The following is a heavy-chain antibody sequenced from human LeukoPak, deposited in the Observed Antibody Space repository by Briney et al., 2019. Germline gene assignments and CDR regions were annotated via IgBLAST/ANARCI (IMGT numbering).Heavy chain of an antibody. D-gene: IGHD2-8*02. CDR3: ARDLSREGYCTGGVCYTVFDY. CDR1: GYTFTSYG. CDR2: ISAYNGNT. V-gene: IGHV1-18*01. Sequence: ASVKVSCKASGYTFTSYGISWVRRAPGQGLEWMGWISAYNGNTNYAQKLQGRVTMTTDTSTSTAYMELRSLRSDDTAVYYCARDLSREGYCTGGVCYTVFDYWGQGTLVTVSS. J-gene: IGHJ4*02.